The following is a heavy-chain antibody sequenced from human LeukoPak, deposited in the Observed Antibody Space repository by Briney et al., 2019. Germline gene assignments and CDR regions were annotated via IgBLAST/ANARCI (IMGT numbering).Heavy chain of an antibody. Sequence: GGSLRLSCAASGFTFSSYAMSWVRQAPGKGLEWVSAFSPSGGGSTYYADSVKGRFTISRDNSKNSLYLQMNSLGAGDTALYYCAKDIHIGHGSGWPESWGQGTLVTVSS. J-gene: IGHJ5*02. V-gene: IGHV3-23*01. CDR2: FSPSGGGST. D-gene: IGHD6-19*01. CDR3: AKDIHIGHGSGWPES. CDR1: GFTFSSYA.